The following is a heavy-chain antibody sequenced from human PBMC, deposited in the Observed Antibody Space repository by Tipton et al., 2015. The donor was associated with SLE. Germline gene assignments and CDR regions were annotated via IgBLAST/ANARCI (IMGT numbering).Heavy chain of an antibody. D-gene: IGHD5-18*01. CDR3: ARGDDSYETWGYYQYYMDV. CDR1: GDSIRSSGFF. CDR2: IFHIGNT. J-gene: IGHJ6*03. V-gene: IGHV4-39*07. Sequence: GLVKPSETLSLTCTVSGDSIRSSGFFWGWIRQPPGKGLEWIGSIFHIGNTYYNPSLKSRVTISVDRSRNQFSLKLNSVTAADTAVYYCARGDDSYETWGYYQYYMDVWGKGTTVTVSS.